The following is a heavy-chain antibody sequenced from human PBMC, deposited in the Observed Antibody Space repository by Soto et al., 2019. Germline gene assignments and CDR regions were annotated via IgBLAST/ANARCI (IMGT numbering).Heavy chain of an antibody. Sequence: GGSLRLSCAASGFTFSTYLMDWVRQAPGKGLEWVATISYDGSNKYYADSVKGRFTISRDNSKNTLYLQMNSLGAEDTAVYYCARASHFDDSSGYQTNEYFQHWGQGTLVTVSS. CDR2: ISYDGSNK. CDR1: GFTFSTYL. J-gene: IGHJ1*01. D-gene: IGHD3-22*01. CDR3: ARASHFDDSSGYQTNEYFQH. V-gene: IGHV3-30-3*01.